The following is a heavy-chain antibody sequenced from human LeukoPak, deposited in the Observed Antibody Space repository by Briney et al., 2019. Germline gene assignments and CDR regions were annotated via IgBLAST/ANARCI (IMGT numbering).Heavy chain of an antibody. CDR2: ISRSSNYI. D-gene: IGHD2-15*01. V-gene: IGHV3-21*06. J-gene: IGHJ4*02. CDR1: GFSFSSES. CDR3: ARVACSGDSCYMDY. Sequence: GGSLRLSCAASGFSFSSESMNWVRQAPGKGLEWVSSISRSSNYIYYADSMKGRFTISRDNAKNSLYLQINSLRAEDTAVYYCARVACSGDSCYMDYWGQGTLVTVSP.